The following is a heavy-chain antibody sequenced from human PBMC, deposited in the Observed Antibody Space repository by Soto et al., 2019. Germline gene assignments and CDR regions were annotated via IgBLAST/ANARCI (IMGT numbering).Heavy chain of an antibody. CDR3: ARDDERLQLCGNSYYILDV. D-gene: IGHD1-1*01. V-gene: IGHV1-69*12. Sequence: QVQLVQSGAEMKEPGSSVKVSCKTSGGTFSSSAISWLRQAPGQGLEWMGGILPLFRTPDYPQNFQGRVTMAADASTSTAYMGRSSLRTKDTAVYYCARDDERLQLCGNSYYILDVWGQGTTVTVSS. CDR2: ILPLFRTP. J-gene: IGHJ6*02. CDR1: GGTFSSSA.